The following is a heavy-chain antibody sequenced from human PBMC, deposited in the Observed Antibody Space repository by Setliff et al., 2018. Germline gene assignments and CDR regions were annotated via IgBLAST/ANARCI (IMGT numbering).Heavy chain of an antibody. Sequence: ASINNSLNYWAWIRQPPGQGLEWIGYIYYGGSTNYNPSLNSRVAISVDTSENQFSLRLNSVTAADTAVYYCASHSSGWYRGGYGMDVWGQGTTVTVSS. D-gene: IGHD6-19*01. CDR1: ASINNSLNY. J-gene: IGHJ6*02. CDR3: ASHSSGWYRGGYGMDV. V-gene: IGHV4-61*05. CDR2: IYYGGST.